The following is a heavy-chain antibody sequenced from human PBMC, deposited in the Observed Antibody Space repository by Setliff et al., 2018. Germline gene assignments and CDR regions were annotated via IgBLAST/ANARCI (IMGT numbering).Heavy chain of an antibody. Sequence: LSLTCAVSGYSISSGYYWGWIRQPPGKGLEWIGSIDHSGSTHYNPPLKSRVTISVDTAKNQFSLKLRSVTAADTAVYYCGRPLVGVTTGFENWGQGTLVTVSS. J-gene: IGHJ4*02. CDR3: GRPLVGVTTGFEN. D-gene: IGHD1-26*01. CDR1: GYSISSGYY. CDR2: IDHSGST. V-gene: IGHV4-38-2*01.